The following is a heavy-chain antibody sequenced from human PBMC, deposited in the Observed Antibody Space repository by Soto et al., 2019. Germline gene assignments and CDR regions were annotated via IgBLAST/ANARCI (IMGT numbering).Heavy chain of an antibody. CDR1: GFTFSTYA. Sequence: PGGSLRLSCAASGFTFSTYAMSWVRQAPGKGLEWVSGLSGSGTATYYADSVRGRFTISRDNSKDTLYLQMNSLRAEDTALYYCAKAPHYDFWSDYFHWFDPWGQGTLVTVSS. CDR2: LSGSGTAT. D-gene: IGHD3-3*01. CDR3: AKAPHYDFWSDYFHWFDP. J-gene: IGHJ5*02. V-gene: IGHV3-23*01.